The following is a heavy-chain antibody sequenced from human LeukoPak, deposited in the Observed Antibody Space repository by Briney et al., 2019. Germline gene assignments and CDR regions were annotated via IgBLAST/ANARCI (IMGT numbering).Heavy chain of an antibody. CDR1: GGSISSSNW. Sequence: PSETLSLTCAVSGGSISSSNWWSWVRQPPGKGLEWVGEIYHSGSTNYNPSLTSRVTISVHKSKHQSSLKLSSVTAADTAVYYCASERGYSSSWYAHWGQGTLVTVSS. D-gene: IGHD6-13*01. V-gene: IGHV4-4*02. CDR3: ASERGYSSSWYAH. CDR2: IYHSGST. J-gene: IGHJ4*01.